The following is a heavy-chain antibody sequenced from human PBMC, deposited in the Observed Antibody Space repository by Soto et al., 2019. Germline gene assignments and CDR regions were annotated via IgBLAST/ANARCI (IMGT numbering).Heavy chain of an antibody. V-gene: IGHV3-11*01. CDR1: EFNFSDYY. CDR2: ISSSGHII. J-gene: IGHJ6*02. CDR3: ARDEVRGITDYYYYNGMDV. Sequence: PGGSLRLSCAASEFNFSDYYMSWIRQAPGKGLEWVSFISSSGHIIYYADSVKGRFTISRDHAKNSLYLQMNSLIAEDTAVYYCARDEVRGITDYYYYNGMDVWGQGTTVTVSS. D-gene: IGHD3-10*01.